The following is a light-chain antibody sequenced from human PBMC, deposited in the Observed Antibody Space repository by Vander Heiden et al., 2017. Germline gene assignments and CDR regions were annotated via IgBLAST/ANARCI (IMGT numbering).Light chain of an antibody. CDR3: QQGYTTPRT. CDR1: QGIRNA. Sequence: APSSLSASVGDRVTVTCRASQGIRNALDWYQQKPGTAPKLLIYASSTLQSGVPSRFSGSGSGTDFTLTISDLQPEDFATYFCQQGYTTPRTFGQGTKVEI. J-gene: IGKJ2*01. CDR2: ASS. V-gene: IGKV1-39*01.